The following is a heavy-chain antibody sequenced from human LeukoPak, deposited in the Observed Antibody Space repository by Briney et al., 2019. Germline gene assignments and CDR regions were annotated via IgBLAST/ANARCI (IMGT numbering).Heavy chain of an antibody. D-gene: IGHD3-10*01. CDR1: GDTIISTRW. CDR2: IYHSGST. J-gene: IGHJ4*02. Sequence: SGTLSLTCVVSGDTIISTRWWNWVRQPPGKGLEWIGEIYHSGSTNYNPSLKSRVTMSVDKSKNYFSLKATSVTAADTAVYFCTRSPRSGSNFESWGQGILVTVSS. V-gene: IGHV4-4*02. CDR3: TRSPRSGSNFES.